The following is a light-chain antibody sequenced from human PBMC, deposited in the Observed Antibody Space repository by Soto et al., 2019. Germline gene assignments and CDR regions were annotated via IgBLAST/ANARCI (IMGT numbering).Light chain of an antibody. V-gene: IGLV1-44*01. Sequence: QSALTQPPSASGTPGQRVTISCSGSSSNIGSNTVNWYQQLPGTAPKLVIYSNNQRPSGVPDRFSGSKSGTSASLAISGLRSEDEADYYCAAWDDSLSGFYVFGTGTKVTVL. CDR3: AAWDDSLSGFYV. CDR2: SNN. CDR1: SSNIGSNT. J-gene: IGLJ1*01.